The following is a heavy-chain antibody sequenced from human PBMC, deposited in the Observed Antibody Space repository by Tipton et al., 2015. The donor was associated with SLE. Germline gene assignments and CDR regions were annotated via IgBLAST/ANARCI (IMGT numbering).Heavy chain of an antibody. D-gene: IGHD6-13*01. Sequence: SLRLSRAASGFTFSNSAMSWVRQAPGKGLEWISVVYGGGGTYYADSVKGRFTISRDNSKNTLYLQMNSLRAEDTAVYYCAKVRGSSSYWGQGTLVTVSS. CDR3: AKVRGSSSY. CDR2: VYGGGGT. V-gene: IGHV3-23*03. J-gene: IGHJ4*02. CDR1: GFTFSNSA.